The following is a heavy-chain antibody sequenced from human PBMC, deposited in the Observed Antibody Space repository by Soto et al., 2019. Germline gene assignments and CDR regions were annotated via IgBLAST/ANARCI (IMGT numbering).Heavy chain of an antibody. CDR2: IIPIFGTA. V-gene: IGHV1-69*12. CDR1: GGTFSSYA. J-gene: IGHJ5*02. Sequence: QVQLVQSGAEVKKPGSSVKVSCKASGGTFSSYAISWVRQAPGQGLEWMGGIIPIFGTANYAQKFQGRVTITADESTSTAYMELSSLRSEDTAVYYCAGHYYASSGYYYYWFDPWGQGTLVTVSS. CDR3: AGHYYASSGYYYYWFDP. D-gene: IGHD3-22*01.